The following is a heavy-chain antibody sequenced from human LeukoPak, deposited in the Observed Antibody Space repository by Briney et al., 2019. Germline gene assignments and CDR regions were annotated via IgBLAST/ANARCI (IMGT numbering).Heavy chain of an antibody. Sequence: QPGGSLRLSCAASGFTFSSYSMNWVRQAPGKGLEWISYITTSGGAKNYADSVKGRFTISRDNAENSLYLQMSSLRAEDTAVYYCAGTRSSGYLTLDYWGQGTLVTVSS. V-gene: IGHV3-48*01. J-gene: IGHJ4*02. D-gene: IGHD3-22*01. CDR3: AGTRSSGYLTLDY. CDR2: ITTSGGAK. CDR1: GFTFSSYS.